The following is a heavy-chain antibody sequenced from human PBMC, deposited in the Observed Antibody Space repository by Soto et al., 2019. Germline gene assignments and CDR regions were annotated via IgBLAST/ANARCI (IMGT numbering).Heavy chain of an antibody. D-gene: IGHD3-10*01. V-gene: IGHV4-59*01. CDR2: IYYSGST. Sequence: SETLSLTCTVSGSSINSYFWSWIRQSPGKGLEWIGHIYYSGSTSYSPSLKSRVSISVDTSKNQFSLEVHSVTAADTAVYYCARAGTNMVQFDYWGQGTLVTVSS. J-gene: IGHJ4*02. CDR1: GSSINSYF. CDR3: ARAGTNMVQFDY.